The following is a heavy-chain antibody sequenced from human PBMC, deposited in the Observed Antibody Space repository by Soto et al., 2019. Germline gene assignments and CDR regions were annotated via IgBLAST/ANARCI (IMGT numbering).Heavy chain of an antibody. CDR1: GFTFNNYG. Sequence: QLLESGGGLVQPGGSLRLSCAASGFTFNNYGMSWVRQAPGKGLEWIGAITGAGGSTYNADSVKGRFSISRDNSKKTVYLQLASLRVENTAVYYGAKAHGDGFGNSDYFGVDVWGQGTTVTVSS. D-gene: IGHD4-17*01. J-gene: IGHJ6*02. V-gene: IGHV3-23*01. CDR2: ITGAGGST. CDR3: AKAHGDGFGNSDYFGVDV.